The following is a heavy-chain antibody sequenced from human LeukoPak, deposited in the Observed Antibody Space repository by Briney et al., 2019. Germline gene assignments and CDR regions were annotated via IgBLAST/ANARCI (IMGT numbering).Heavy chain of an antibody. Sequence: GGSLRLSCAASGFTFTSYSMNWVRQAPGKGLEWVSTASGGGGSTYYADSVKGRFTISRDNSKNTLYLQVNSLRAEDTAVYYCAKGGKWDVTPFDYWGQGTLVTVSS. D-gene: IGHD1-26*01. J-gene: IGHJ4*02. CDR3: AKGGKWDVTPFDY. V-gene: IGHV3-23*01. CDR1: GFTFTSYS. CDR2: ASGGGGST.